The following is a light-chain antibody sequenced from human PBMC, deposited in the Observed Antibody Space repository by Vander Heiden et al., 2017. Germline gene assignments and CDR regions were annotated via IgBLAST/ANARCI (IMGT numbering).Light chain of an antibody. CDR2: RAS. J-gene: IGKJ2*01. CDR3: QQYNCYPYT. V-gene: IGKV1-5*03. Sequence: DIQMTQSPSTLSASVGDRVTITCRASQRTSSRLAWSLQQPGKAHKLLIYRASSLESGVPSRYSGSGSETEFTLNISSLQPDDFATYYCQQYNCYPYTFGQGTKLEIK. CDR1: QRTSSR.